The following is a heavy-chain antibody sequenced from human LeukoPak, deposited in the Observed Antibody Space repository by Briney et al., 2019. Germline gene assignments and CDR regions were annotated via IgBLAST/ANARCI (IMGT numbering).Heavy chain of an antibody. D-gene: IGHD3-22*01. CDR2: ISGSGT. CDR3: AKTHGDSLFDL. V-gene: IGHV3-23*01. CDR1: GFTFSNFA. Sequence: PGGSLRLSCAASGFTFSNFAMNWVRQAPGKGLEWVSTISGSGTYYSDSVKGRFTISRDSSKSTVYLQMNSLRVEDTALYYCAKTHGDSLFDLWGRGTLVTVSS. J-gene: IGHJ4*02.